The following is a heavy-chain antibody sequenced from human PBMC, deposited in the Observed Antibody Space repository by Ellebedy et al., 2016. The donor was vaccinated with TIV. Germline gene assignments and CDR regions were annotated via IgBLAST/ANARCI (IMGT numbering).Heavy chain of an antibody. Sequence: MPSETLSLTGTVSGCSISSYYWSWIRQPPGKGLEWIGYIYYSGSTNYNPSLKSRVTISVDTSKNQFSLKLTSVTAADTAVYYCARAGGWDYGGTFDYWGQGTLVTVSS. CDR2: IYYSGST. V-gene: IGHV4-59*12. J-gene: IGHJ4*02. CDR3: ARAGGWDYGGTFDY. CDR1: GCSISSYY. D-gene: IGHD4-23*01.